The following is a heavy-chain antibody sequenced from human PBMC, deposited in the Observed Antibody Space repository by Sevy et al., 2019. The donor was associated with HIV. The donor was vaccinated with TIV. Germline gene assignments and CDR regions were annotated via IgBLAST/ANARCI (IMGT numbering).Heavy chain of an antibody. CDR3: ASHDKYRTGPRFLEWLTWFDP. CDR2: IYYSGST. J-gene: IGHJ5*02. Sequence: SETLSLTCTVSGGSISSSSYYWGWIRQPPGKGLEWIGSIYYSGSTYYNPSLKSRVTISVDTSKNQFSLKLSSVTAADTAVYYCASHDKYRTGPRFLEWLTWFDPWGPGTLVTVSS. V-gene: IGHV4-39*01. D-gene: IGHD3-3*01. CDR1: GGSISSSSYY.